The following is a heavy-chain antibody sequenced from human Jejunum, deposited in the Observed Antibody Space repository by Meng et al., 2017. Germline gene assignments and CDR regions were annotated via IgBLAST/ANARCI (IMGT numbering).Heavy chain of an antibody. J-gene: IGHJ4*02. CDR2: IYWDDDK. CDR3: ARLPDYYDTSGYYG. Sequence: QITLKESGPTLVKPTQTLTLTCTFAGFSLSTSGVGVGWIRQPPGKALEWLATIYWDDDKRYSPSLKSRLTITKDTSKNQVVLTMTNMDPVDTATYYCARLPDYYDTSGYYGWGQGTLVTVSS. CDR1: GFSLSTSGVG. D-gene: IGHD3-22*01. V-gene: IGHV2-5*02.